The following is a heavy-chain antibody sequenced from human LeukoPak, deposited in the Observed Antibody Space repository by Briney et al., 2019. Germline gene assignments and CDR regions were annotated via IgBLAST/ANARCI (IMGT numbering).Heavy chain of an antibody. D-gene: IGHD6-13*01. V-gene: IGHV4-34*01. CDR1: GGSFSGYY. CDR3: ARGQQQLVAWFEP. Sequence: SETLSLTCAVYGGSFSGYYWSWIRQPPGKGLEWIGEINHSGSTNYNPSLKSRVTISVDTSKNQFSLKLSSVTAADTAVYYCARGQQQLVAWFEPWGQGTLVTVSS. J-gene: IGHJ5*02. CDR2: INHSGST.